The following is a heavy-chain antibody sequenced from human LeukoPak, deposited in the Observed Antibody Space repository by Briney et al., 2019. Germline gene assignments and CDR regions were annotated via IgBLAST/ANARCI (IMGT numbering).Heavy chain of an antibody. D-gene: IGHD4-17*01. V-gene: IGHV3-53*01. CDR2: IYSDGTT. CDR1: GFTVSSNF. J-gene: IGHJ4*02. Sequence: GGSLRLSCAASGFTVSSNFMTWVRQAPGKGLEWVSVIYSDGTTYYADSVKGRFTVSRDNSKNTLYLQMNSLRTEYTAVYYCARAPTASIAYFDYWGQGALVTVSS. CDR3: ARAPTASIAYFDY.